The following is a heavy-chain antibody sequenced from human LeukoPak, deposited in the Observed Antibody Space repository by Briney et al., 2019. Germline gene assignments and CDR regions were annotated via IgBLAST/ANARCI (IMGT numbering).Heavy chain of an antibody. CDR3: AKDQVSYFYDSSGYR. D-gene: IGHD3-22*01. Sequence: GGSLRLSCAASGFTFSSYAMSWVRQAPGKGLEWVSGTSGSGGSTYYADSVKGRFTISRDNSKNTLHLQMNSLRAEDTAVYYCAKDQVSYFYDSSGYRWGQGTLVTVSS. CDR2: TSGSGGST. V-gene: IGHV3-23*01. J-gene: IGHJ4*02. CDR1: GFTFSSYA.